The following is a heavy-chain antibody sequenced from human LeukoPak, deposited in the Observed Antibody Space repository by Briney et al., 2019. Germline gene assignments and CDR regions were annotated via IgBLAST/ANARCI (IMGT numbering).Heavy chain of an antibody. CDR1: GGSFSGYY. V-gene: IGHV4-34*01. D-gene: IGHD4-11*01. CDR2: IHYSGST. Sequence: KSSETLSLTCAVYGGSFSGYYWGWIRQPPGKGLEYIGSIHYSGSTYYNSSPKSRVTISADTSKNQFSLKLSSVTAADTAVYYCATLLMTTVTLAWGQGTLVTVSS. CDR3: ATLLMTTVTLA. J-gene: IGHJ4*02.